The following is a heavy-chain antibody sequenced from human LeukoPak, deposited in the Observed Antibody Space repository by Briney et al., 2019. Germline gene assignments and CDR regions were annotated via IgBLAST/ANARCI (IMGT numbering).Heavy chain of an antibody. CDR2: ISGSGGST. V-gene: IGHV3-23*01. J-gene: IGHJ4*02. CDR3: AKLGKSGSYYYFDY. Sequence: PGGSLRLSCAASGFTFSSYAMSWVRQAPGKGLEWVPPISGSGGSTYYADSVKGRFTISRDNSKNTLYLQMNSLRAEDTAVYYCAKLGKSGSYYYFDYWGQGTLVTVSS. D-gene: IGHD3-10*01. CDR1: GFTFSSYA.